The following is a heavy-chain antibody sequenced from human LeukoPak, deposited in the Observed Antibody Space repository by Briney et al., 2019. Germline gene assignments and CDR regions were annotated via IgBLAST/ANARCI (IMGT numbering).Heavy chain of an antibody. J-gene: IGHJ5*02. CDR1: GFTFTSYA. Sequence: GGSLRLSCSASGFTFTSYAMHWVRQAPGQRLEWMGWINAGNGNTKYSQKFQGRVTITRDTSASTAYMELSSLRSEDTAVYYWARWKAGNTMIGAKRGGLDPWGQGTLVTVSS. D-gene: IGHD3-22*01. V-gene: IGHV1-3*01. CDR3: ARWKAGNTMIGAKRGGLDP. CDR2: INAGNGNT.